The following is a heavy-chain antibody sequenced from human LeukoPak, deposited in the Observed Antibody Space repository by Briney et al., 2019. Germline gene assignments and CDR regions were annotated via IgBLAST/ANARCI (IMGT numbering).Heavy chain of an antibody. V-gene: IGHV4-34*01. CDR1: GGSFSGYY. Sequence: SETLSLTCAVYGGSFSGYYWSWIRQPPGKGLEWIGEINHSGSTNYNPSLKSRVTISVDASKNQFSLKLSSVTAADTAVYYCAGRGRGYSYGYFDYWGQGTLVTVSS. CDR2: INHSGST. D-gene: IGHD5-18*01. J-gene: IGHJ4*02. CDR3: AGRGRGYSYGYFDY.